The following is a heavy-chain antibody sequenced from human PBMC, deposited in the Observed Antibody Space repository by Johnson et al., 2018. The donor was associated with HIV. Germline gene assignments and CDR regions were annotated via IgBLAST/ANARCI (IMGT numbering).Heavy chain of an antibody. V-gene: IGHV3-30-3*01. Sequence: QVQLVESGGGVVQPGRSLRLSCAASGFTFNSYPMHWVRQAPGKGLEWVAVISYDGSSTYYADSVKGRFTISRDNSKNTLYLQMNSLRAEDTAVYYCAKATPRGAFDIWDQGTMVTVSS. CDR3: AKATPRGAFDI. D-gene: IGHD3-10*01. CDR2: ISYDGSST. CDR1: GFTFNSYP. J-gene: IGHJ3*02.